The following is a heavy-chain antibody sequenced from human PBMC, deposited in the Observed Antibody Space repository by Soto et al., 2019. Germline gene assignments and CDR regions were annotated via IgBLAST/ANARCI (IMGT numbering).Heavy chain of an antibody. CDR3: AHKGYGDYPIDY. CDR1: GFSLSTSGVG. Sequence: QITLKESGPPLVKPTQTLTLTCTFSGFSLSTSGVGVGWIRQPPGKALEWLAVIYWDDTKHYSPSLKSRLTXXKXXSKNQVVLTMTNMDPVDTATYYCAHKGYGDYPIDYWGQGTLVTVSS. V-gene: IGHV2-5*02. J-gene: IGHJ4*02. CDR2: IYWDDTK. D-gene: IGHD4-17*01.